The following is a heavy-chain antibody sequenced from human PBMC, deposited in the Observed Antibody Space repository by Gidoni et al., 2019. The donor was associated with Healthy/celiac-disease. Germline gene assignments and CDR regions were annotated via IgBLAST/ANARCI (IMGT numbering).Heavy chain of an antibody. J-gene: IGHJ4*02. D-gene: IGHD6-13*01. CDR1: GYTFTGYY. V-gene: IGHV1-2*02. Sequence: QVQLVQSGAEVKKPGASVKVSGKASGYTFTGYYMHWVRQAPGQGLEWMGWINPTSGGTTYAQKFQGRVTTTRDTSISTAYMELSRLRSDDTAVYYCARTYSSSLSVYYWGQGPLVTVSS. CDR3: ARTYSSSLSVYY. CDR2: INPTSGGT.